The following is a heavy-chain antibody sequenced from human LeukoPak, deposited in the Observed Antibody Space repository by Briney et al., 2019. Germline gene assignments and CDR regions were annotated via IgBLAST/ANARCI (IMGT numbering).Heavy chain of an antibody. J-gene: IGHJ4*02. CDR1: GGSISSSSYY. CDR3: ARQGTWKYYFDY. CDR2: IYYSGST. D-gene: IGHD1-1*01. Sequence: PLETLSLTCTVSGGSISSSSYYWGWIRQPPGKGLEWIGSIYYSGSTYYNPSLKSRVTISVDTSKNQFSLKLSSVTAADTAVYYCARQGTWKYYFDYWGQGTLVTVSS. V-gene: IGHV4-39*01.